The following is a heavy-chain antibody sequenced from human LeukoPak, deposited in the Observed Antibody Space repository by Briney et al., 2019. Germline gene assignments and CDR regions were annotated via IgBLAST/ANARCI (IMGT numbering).Heavy chain of an antibody. CDR1: GFTFSSYS. CDR3: EGGSSGDCTNGVCYYYYYYYMDV. D-gene: IGHD2-8*01. J-gene: IGHJ6*03. Sequence: PGGSLRLSCAASGFTFSSYSMNWIRQAPGKGLEWVSSISSSSSYIYYADSVKGRFTISRDNAKNSLYLQMNSLRAEDTAVYYCEGGSSGDCTNGVCYYYYYYYMDVWGKGTTVTVSS. CDR2: ISSSSSYI. V-gene: IGHV3-21*01.